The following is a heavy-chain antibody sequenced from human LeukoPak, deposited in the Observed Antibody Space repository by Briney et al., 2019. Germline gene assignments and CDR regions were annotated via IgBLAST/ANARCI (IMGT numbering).Heavy chain of an antibody. CDR2: INHSGST. CDR3: GRGRRYCSSTSCGVDY. V-gene: IGHV4-34*01. J-gene: IGHJ4*02. CDR1: GGSFSGYY. D-gene: IGHD2-2*01. Sequence: SETLSLTCAVYGGSFSGYYWSWIRQPPGKGLEWIGEINHSGSTNYNPSLKSRVTISVDTSKNQFSLKLSSVTAADTAVYYCGRGRRYCSSTSCGVDYWGQGTLVTVSS.